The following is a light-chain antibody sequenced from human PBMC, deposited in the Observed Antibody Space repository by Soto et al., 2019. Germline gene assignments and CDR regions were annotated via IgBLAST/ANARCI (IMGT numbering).Light chain of an antibody. J-gene: IGLJ1*01. CDR2: DVS. CDR1: SRDVGGYNY. CDR3: ISYTSSSLYV. V-gene: IGLV2-14*01. Sequence: QSALTQPASMSVSPGQSITISCTGTSRDVGGYNYVSWYQQHPGKAPELMIHDVSNRPSGVSNRFSGSKSGNPTSLTISGLQAEDEAEYYCISYTSSSLYVFGTGTKVTVL.